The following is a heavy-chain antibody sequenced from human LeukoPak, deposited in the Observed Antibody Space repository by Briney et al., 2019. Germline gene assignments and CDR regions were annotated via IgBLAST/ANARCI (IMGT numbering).Heavy chain of an antibody. V-gene: IGHV1-18*01. J-gene: IGHJ4*02. CDR3: ARVAFDMFFCGEEAYYFDY. D-gene: IGHD3-9*01. CDR1: GYTFTSYG. Sequence: ASVKLSCKASGYTFTSYGISWVRQAPGQGLEWVGCISADDGNTNYAQKVQGRATIATDTSTSTAYMELRSLRADDTAVYYCARVAFDMFFCGEEAYYFDYWGQGTLVTVSS. CDR2: ISADDGNT.